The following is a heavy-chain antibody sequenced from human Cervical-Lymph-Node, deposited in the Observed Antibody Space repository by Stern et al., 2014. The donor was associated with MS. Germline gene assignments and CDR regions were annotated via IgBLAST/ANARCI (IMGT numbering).Heavy chain of an antibody. V-gene: IGHV3-30*03. CDR2: ISYDGSNK. J-gene: IGHJ6*02. Sequence: VQLVESGGGVVKPGRSLRLSCAASEFIFSTYGMHWVRQAPGKGLEWVAVISYDGSNKYYADSVKGRFTISRDNSKNTMYLQMNSLRAEDTAVYYCARELDGGMDVWGRGTMVTVSS. D-gene: IGHD1-1*01. CDR1: EFIFSTYG. CDR3: ARELDGGMDV.